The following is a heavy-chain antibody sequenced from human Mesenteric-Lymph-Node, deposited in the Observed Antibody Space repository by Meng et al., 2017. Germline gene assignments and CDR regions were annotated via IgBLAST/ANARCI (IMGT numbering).Heavy chain of an antibody. CDR1: CGSISSGGFD. CDR2: IYYSGST. Sequence: QGRLRDSGPGLVRLSETLSLTCTVSCGSISSGGFDWSWIRQHPGKGLEWLGYIYYSGSTNYNPALRSRVAISIDTSKNQFSLKLTSVTAADTAVYFCARTNYGDYNWFDPWGQGTLVTVSS. D-gene: IGHD4-17*01. J-gene: IGHJ5*02. CDR3: ARTNYGDYNWFDP. V-gene: IGHV4-31*03.